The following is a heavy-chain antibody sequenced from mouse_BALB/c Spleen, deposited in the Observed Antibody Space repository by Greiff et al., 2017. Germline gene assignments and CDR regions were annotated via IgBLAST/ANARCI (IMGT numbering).Heavy chain of an antibody. CDR3: ARNRYDSYYYAMDY. D-gene: IGHD2-14*01. CDR2: ISSGSSTI. V-gene: IGHV5-17*02. CDR1: GFTFSSFG. Sequence: EVKLMESGGGLVQPGGSRKLSCAASGFTFSSFGMHWVRQAPEKGLEWVAYISSGSSTIYYADTVKGRFTISRDNPKNTLFLQMTSLRSEDTAMYYCARNRYDSYYYAMDYWGQGTSVTVSS. J-gene: IGHJ4*01.